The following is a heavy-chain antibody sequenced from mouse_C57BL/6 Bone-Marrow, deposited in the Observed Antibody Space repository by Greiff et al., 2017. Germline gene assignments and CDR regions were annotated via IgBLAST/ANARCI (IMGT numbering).Heavy chain of an antibody. V-gene: IGHV7-3*01. CDR3: ARYSPRDDYEAY. CDR1: GFTFTDYY. Sequence: EVMLVESGGGLVQPGGSLSLSCAASGFTFTDYYMSWVRQPPGKALEWLGFIRNKANGYTTEYSASVKGRFTISRDNSQSILYLQMNALRAEDSATYYCARYSPRDDYEAYWGQGTLVTVSA. CDR2: IRNKANGYTT. D-gene: IGHD2-4*01. J-gene: IGHJ3*01.